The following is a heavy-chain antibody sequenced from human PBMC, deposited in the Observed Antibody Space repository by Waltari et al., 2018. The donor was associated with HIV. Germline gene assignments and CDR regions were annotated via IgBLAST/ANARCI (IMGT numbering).Heavy chain of an antibody. J-gene: IGHJ5*02. Sequence: QVRLADSGGGVVQPGKSLTLSCAAAGSNFEDNGMPWVRQFPGKGLQWLAMIWNDGSKKDYADSVKGRFFITRNNWTSRLELKMTSLRDDDTGVYYCARAYGRWAEIDAWGQGTLVIVSS. CDR3: ARAYGRWAEIDA. CDR2: IWNDGSKK. D-gene: IGHD2-21*01. V-gene: IGHV3-33*01. CDR1: GSNFEDNG.